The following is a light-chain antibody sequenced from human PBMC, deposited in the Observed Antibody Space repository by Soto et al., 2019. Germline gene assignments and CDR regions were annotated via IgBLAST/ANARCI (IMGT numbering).Light chain of an antibody. V-gene: IGKV1-5*01. Sequence: DIQMTQSPSTLSASVGDRVTITCRASQSISSWLAWYQQKPGKAPKFLIYDASNLESGVPSRFSGSGSGTELTLTISSLQPDDFATYYCQQYSSYWTFGQGTKVEIK. CDR3: QQYSSYWT. CDR2: DAS. J-gene: IGKJ1*01. CDR1: QSISSW.